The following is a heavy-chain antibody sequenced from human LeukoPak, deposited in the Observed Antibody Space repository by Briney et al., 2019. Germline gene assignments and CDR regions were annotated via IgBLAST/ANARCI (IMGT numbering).Heavy chain of an antibody. V-gene: IGHV1-2*02. CDR2: INPNSGGT. D-gene: IGHD2-2*01. CDR3: ARVFVRACSSTSCSTDY. CDR1: GYTFTGYY. Sequence: ASVKVSCKASGYTFTGYYMHWVRQAPGQGLEWMGWINPNSGGTNYAQKFQGRVTMTRDTSISTAYMELSRPRSDDTAVYYCARVFVRACSSTSCSTDYWGQGTLVTVSS. J-gene: IGHJ4*02.